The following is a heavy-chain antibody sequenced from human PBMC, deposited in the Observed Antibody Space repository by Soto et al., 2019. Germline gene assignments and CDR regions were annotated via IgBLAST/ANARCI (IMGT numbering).Heavy chain of an antibody. V-gene: IGHV2-5*02. Sequence: QITLKESGPTLVKPTQTLTLTCIFSGFSFSADGVGVGWIRQPPGKALEWLALIYWDDDTRYSPSLKSRLTITKDTSNNQVILTMTNMDPVDTGTYYCAHAFGGTSWPNDAFDVWGQGTVVTVSS. CDR2: IYWDDDT. D-gene: IGHD2-2*01. CDR1: GFSFSADGVG. J-gene: IGHJ3*01. CDR3: AHAFGGTSWPNDAFDV.